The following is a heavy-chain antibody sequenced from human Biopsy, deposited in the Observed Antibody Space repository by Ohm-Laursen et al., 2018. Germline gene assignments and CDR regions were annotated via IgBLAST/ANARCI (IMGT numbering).Heavy chain of an antibody. Sequence: PSQTLSLTCIVSGVSITAYYWSWIRQPPGKGLECIGNIHHSGSTNYNPSLKSRLTISLDTSKNQFSLKLNSVTATDTAVYYCARRLPLRGYAFDVWGQGTLVTVSS. D-gene: IGHD3-10*01. J-gene: IGHJ3*01. CDR2: IHHSGST. V-gene: IGHV4-59*08. CDR3: ARRLPLRGYAFDV. CDR1: GVSITAYY.